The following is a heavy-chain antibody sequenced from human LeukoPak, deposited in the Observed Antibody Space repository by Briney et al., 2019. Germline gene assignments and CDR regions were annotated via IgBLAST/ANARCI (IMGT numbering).Heavy chain of an antibody. J-gene: IGHJ4*02. CDR1: GFTFSSYP. V-gene: IGHV3-30*01. Sequence: GGSLRLSCAASGFTFSSYPMHWVRQAPGKGLEWVAVISYDGSNKYYADSVKGRFTISRDNSKNTLYLQMNSQRAEDTAVYYCARPGIAVAGYFDYWGQGTLVTVSS. CDR2: ISYDGSNK. D-gene: IGHD6-19*01. CDR3: ARPGIAVAGYFDY.